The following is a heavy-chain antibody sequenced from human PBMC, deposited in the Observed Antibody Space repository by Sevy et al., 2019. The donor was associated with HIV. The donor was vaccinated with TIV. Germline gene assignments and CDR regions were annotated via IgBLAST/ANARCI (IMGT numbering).Heavy chain of an antibody. CDR2: ISFDGSDK. D-gene: IGHD3-22*01. V-gene: IGHV3-33*03. CDR3: AKRERSYYDGSGNYDAFDV. Sequence: GGSLRLSCAASGFDFSTYDMHWVRQAPGKGLEWVAFISFDGSDKWYGDSVKGRFTISRDNSKNTLYVQMNTLRDEDTAVYYCAKRERSYYDGSGNYDAFDVWGQGTLVTVSS. CDR1: GFDFSTYD. J-gene: IGHJ3*01.